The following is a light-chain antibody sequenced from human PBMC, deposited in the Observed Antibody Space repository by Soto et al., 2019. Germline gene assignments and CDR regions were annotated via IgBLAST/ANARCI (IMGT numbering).Light chain of an antibody. V-gene: IGLV1-44*01. CDR1: SSNIGSNA. J-gene: IGLJ3*02. CDR2: SDD. CDR3: AAWGDSLNTWV. Sequence: GQRGTISCSGSSSNIGSNAVSWYQHFPGTAPKVLIYSDDQRPSGVPDRFSGSKSGTSASLAISGLRAEDEADYFCAAWGDSLNTWVFGGGTQLTVL.